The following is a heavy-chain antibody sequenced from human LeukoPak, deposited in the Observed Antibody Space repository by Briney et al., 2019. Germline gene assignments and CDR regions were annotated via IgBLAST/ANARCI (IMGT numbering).Heavy chain of an antibody. J-gene: IGHJ4*02. Sequence: GGSLRLSCAASGFTFSSYAMHWVRQAPSKGLEWVAVISYDGSNKYYADSVKGRFTISRDNSKNTLYLQMNSLRAEDTAVYYCARDDFDWLLLYYFDYWGQGTLVTVSS. D-gene: IGHD3-9*01. CDR2: ISYDGSNK. CDR3: ARDDFDWLLLYYFDY. CDR1: GFTFSSYA. V-gene: IGHV3-30-3*01.